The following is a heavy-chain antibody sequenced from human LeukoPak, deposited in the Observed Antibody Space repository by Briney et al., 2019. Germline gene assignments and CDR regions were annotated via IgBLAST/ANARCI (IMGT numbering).Heavy chain of an antibody. V-gene: IGHV4-59*01. D-gene: IGHD3-10*01. CDR2: IYYSGST. CDR1: GGSISSYY. J-gene: IGHJ4*02. Sequence: SETLSFTCTVSGGSISSYYWSWIRQPPGKGLEWIGYIYYSGSTNYNPSLKSRVTISVDTSKNQFSLKLSSVTAADTAVYYCARDRDYYGSGGILDYWGQGTLVTVSS. CDR3: ARDRDYYGSGGILDY.